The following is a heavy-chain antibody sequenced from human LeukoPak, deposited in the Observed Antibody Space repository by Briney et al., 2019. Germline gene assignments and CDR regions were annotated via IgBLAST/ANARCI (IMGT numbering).Heavy chain of an antibody. J-gene: IGHJ4*02. Sequence: PGGSLRLSCVASGFTLSEYYMSWIRQAPGKGLEWVSYISSAATTIHHADSVRGRFTTSRDNAKNSLYLQMNSLRTDDTAVYYCARDRYGLFDYWGQGTLVTVSS. V-gene: IGHV3-11*01. D-gene: IGHD3-16*01. CDR2: ISSAATTI. CDR3: ARDRYGLFDY. CDR1: GFTLSEYY.